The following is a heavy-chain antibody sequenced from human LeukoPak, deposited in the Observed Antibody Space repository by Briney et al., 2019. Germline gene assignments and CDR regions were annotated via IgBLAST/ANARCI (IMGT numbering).Heavy chain of an antibody. V-gene: IGHV4-59*01. D-gene: IGHD1-26*01. Sequence: SETLSLTCTVSGGSISTYYWSWLRQPPGKGLEWIGYIYYSGSTNYNPSLTSRVTISLDTSKNQFSLKLSSLSAANTAVYYCARYKGIVGATTNNWFDPWGQGTLVTVSS. CDR2: IYYSGST. CDR1: GGSISTYY. J-gene: IGHJ5*02. CDR3: ARYKGIVGATTNNWFDP.